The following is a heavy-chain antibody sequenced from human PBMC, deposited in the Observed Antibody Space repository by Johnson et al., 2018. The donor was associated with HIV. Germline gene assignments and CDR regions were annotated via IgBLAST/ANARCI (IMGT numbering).Heavy chain of an antibody. CDR2: MNGDGKST. CDR1: GLTFINYW. V-gene: IGHV3-74*01. Sequence: QLMESGVGSVKPGGSLRFSCGASGLTFINYWMHWVRQAPGKGLVWVSRMNGDGKSTTYADSVKGRFTISRDNAKNTLYLQMNSLRAEDTAVYYCAREQELIGERAFDIWGQGTMVTVSS. J-gene: IGHJ3*02. D-gene: IGHD6-13*01. CDR3: AREQELIGERAFDI.